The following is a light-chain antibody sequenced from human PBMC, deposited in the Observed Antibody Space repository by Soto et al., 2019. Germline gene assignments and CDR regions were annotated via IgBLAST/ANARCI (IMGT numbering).Light chain of an antibody. CDR3: QKYNIAPWT. V-gene: IGKV1-27*01. Sequence: DLQMTQFPSSLSASVGDRVTITCRASQDIRTFLAWYHQRPGKVPKLLIYAASTLQSGVPSRFSGSGSGTDFTLIISSLQPEDVATYYCQKYNIAPWTFGHGTRVEI. J-gene: IGKJ1*01. CDR2: AAS. CDR1: QDIRTF.